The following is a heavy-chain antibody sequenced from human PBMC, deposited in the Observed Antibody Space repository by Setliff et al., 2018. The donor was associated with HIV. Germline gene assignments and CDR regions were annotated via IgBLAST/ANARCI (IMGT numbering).Heavy chain of an antibody. CDR2: IYPGDSDT. CDR3: ASWELQTVLGAFDV. V-gene: IGHV5-51*01. J-gene: IGHJ3*01. Sequence: GESLKISCKGSGYSFTNYLIGGVRQMPGKGREWMGIIYPGDSDTRYSTSFRGQVTISADKSINAAYLQWSSLKASDTAMYYFASWELQTVLGAFDVWGQGTRVTVS. CDR1: GYSFTNYL. D-gene: IGHD1-7*01.